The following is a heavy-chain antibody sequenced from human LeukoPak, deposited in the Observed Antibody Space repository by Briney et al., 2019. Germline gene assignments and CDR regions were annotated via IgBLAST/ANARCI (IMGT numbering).Heavy chain of an antibody. CDR1: GFNFGIHG. V-gene: IGHV3-33*01. CDR3: ARNNWNSRTQRWFYFDY. CDR2: IWHDGSNE. Sequence: GGSLRLSCAASGFNFGIHGMHWVRQAPGKGLEWLAIIWHDGSNEYYEDSAKGRFTISRDNSKNTVYLQMDSLRAEDTAVYYCARNNWNSRTQRWFYFDYWGQGTLVTVSS. J-gene: IGHJ4*02. D-gene: IGHD1-1*01.